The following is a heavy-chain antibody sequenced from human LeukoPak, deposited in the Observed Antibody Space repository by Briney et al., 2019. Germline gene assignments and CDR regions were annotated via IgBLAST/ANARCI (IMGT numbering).Heavy chain of an antibody. D-gene: IGHD1-26*01. CDR1: GYSFTNYW. Sequence: GESLQISCKGSGYSFTNYWIGWVRQAPGKGLEWVSAISTGGGSTYYADSVKGRFTISRDNPNNTLYLQMNNLRAEDTAVYYCAKPRDSIVGTTTPTRLATLDIWGQGTMVTVSS. J-gene: IGHJ3*02. V-gene: IGHV3-23*01. CDR3: AKPRDSIVGTTTPTRLATLDI. CDR2: ISTGGGST.